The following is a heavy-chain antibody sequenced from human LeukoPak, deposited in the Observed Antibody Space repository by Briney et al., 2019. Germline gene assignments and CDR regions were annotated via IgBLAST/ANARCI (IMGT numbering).Heavy chain of an antibody. CDR1: GGSISSYY. J-gene: IGHJ3*02. CDR3: ARVGYYDSSGYDAFDI. D-gene: IGHD3-22*01. Sequence: SETLSLTCTASGGSISSYYWSWIRQPPGKGLEWIGYIYYSGSTNYNPSLKSRVTISVDTSKNQFSLKLSSVTAADTAVYYCARVGYYDSSGYDAFDIWGQGTMVTVSS. CDR2: IYYSGST. V-gene: IGHV4-59*01.